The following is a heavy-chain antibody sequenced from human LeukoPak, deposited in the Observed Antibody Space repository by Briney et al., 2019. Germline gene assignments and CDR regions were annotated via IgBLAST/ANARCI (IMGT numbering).Heavy chain of an antibody. CDR2: IRYDGSNK. D-gene: IGHD6-6*01. CDR3: AKGGFSSSSGCDY. V-gene: IGHV3-30*02. J-gene: IGHJ4*02. Sequence: GRSLRLSCAASGFTFSSYGMHWVRQAPGKGLEWVAFIRYDGSNKYYADSVKGRFTISRDNSKNTLYLQMNSLRAEDTAVYYCAKGGFSSSSGCDYWGQGTLVTVSS. CDR1: GFTFSSYG.